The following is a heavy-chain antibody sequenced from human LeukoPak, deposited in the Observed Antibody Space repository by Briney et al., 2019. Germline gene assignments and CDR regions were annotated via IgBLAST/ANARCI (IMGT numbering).Heavy chain of an antibody. J-gene: IGHJ5*02. D-gene: IGHD6-13*01. Sequence: GASVKVSCKASGYTFTGYYMHWVRQAPGQGLEWMGWINPNSGGTNYAQKFQGRVTMTRDTSISTAYMELRSLRSDDTAVYYCARDKVIASAGTPNWFDPWGQGTQVTVSS. CDR3: ARDKVIASAGTPNWFDP. CDR1: GYTFTGYY. CDR2: INPNSGGT. V-gene: IGHV1-2*02.